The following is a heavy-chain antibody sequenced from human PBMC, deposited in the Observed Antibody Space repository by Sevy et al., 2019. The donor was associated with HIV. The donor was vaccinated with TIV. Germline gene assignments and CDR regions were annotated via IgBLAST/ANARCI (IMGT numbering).Heavy chain of an antibody. CDR1: GFTFSSYG. J-gene: IGHJ6*02. Sequence: GGSLRLSCAASGFTFSSYGMHWVRQAPGKGLEWVAVIWYDGSNKYYADSVKGRFTISRDNSKNTLYLQMNSLRAEDTAVYYCARDLIAAAGYDYYYYGMDVWGQWTTVTVSS. CDR2: IWYDGSNK. V-gene: IGHV3-33*01. CDR3: ARDLIAAAGYDYYYYGMDV. D-gene: IGHD6-13*01.